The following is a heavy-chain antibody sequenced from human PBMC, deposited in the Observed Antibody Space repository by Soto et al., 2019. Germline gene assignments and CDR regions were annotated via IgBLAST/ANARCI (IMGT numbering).Heavy chain of an antibody. CDR3: ARDPGYNYYYGMDV. J-gene: IGHJ6*02. CDR2: IYYSGST. Sequence: PSVTLSLTCTVSGGSISSYYWSWIRQPPGKGLEWIGYIYYSGSTNYNPSLKSRVTISVDTSKDQFSLKLSSVTAADTAVYYCARDPGYNYYYGMDVWGQGTTVTVSS. CDR1: GGSISSYY. V-gene: IGHV4-59*01.